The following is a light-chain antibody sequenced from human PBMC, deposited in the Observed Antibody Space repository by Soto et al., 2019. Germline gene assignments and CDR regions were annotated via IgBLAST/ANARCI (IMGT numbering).Light chain of an antibody. CDR2: EVS. Sequence: SALTQPPSASGSPGQSVTISCTGTSSDVGGYNYVSWYQQHPGKAPKLMIYEVSKRPSGVPDRFSGSKSGNTASLTDSGLQAEDAADYCCSSYAGSNNLVVFGGGTKLTVL. CDR1: SSDVGGYNY. CDR3: SSYAGSNNLVV. J-gene: IGLJ2*01. V-gene: IGLV2-8*01.